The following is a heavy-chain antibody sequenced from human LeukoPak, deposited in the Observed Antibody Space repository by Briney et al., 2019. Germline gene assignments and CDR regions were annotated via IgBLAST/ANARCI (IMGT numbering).Heavy chain of an antibody. Sequence: ASVKVSCKASGYTFSGYQIHWVRQAPGQGLEWMGWINPNSGDTKYAQKFQGRVTMTSDTSTSTVYTELSRLSSDDTAVYSCARGAVSGTYRYLYWGQGTLVTVSS. V-gene: IGHV1-2*02. CDR3: ARGAVSGTYRYLY. CDR2: INPNSGDT. D-gene: IGHD3-16*02. J-gene: IGHJ4*02. CDR1: GYTFSGYQ.